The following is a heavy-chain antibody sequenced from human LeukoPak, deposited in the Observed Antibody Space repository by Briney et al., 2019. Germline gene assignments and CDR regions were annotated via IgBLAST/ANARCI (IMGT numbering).Heavy chain of an antibody. CDR1: GGSISSGVDY. CDR2: IYYNGAT. D-gene: IGHD5-24*01. Sequence: SETLSLTCSVSGGSISSGVDYWGWVRQPPGKGLEWIGTIYYNGATQYSSSLKSGVTISLDTSKNQFPLNLRFLTAADTAVYYCAREDLGDGSNTQGYWGQGTLVIVSS. CDR3: AREDLGDGSNTQGY. J-gene: IGHJ4*02. V-gene: IGHV4-39*02.